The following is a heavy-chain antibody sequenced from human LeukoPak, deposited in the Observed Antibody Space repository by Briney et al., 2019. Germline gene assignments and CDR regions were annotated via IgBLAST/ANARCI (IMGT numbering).Heavy chain of an antibody. CDR2: ISGSGGST. CDR1: GFTFSIYA. V-gene: IGHV3-23*01. D-gene: IGHD3-3*01. Sequence: PGGSLRLSCAAYGFTFSIYAMSWVRQAPGKGLEWVSAISGSGGSTYYADSVKGRFTISRDNSKNTLYLQMNSLRAEDTAVYYCAKDSFVGDFWSGYYTWGQGTLVAVSS. CDR3: AKDSFVGDFWSGYYT. J-gene: IGHJ5*02.